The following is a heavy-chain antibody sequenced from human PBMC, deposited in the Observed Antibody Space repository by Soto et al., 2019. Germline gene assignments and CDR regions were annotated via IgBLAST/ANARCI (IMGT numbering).Heavy chain of an antibody. CDR2: ISYDGSNK. CDR3: ARDYEILTGYYFGPGDC. CDR1: GFTFRSYA. D-gene: IGHD3-9*01. V-gene: IGHV3-30-3*01. Sequence: GSLRLSCXASGFTFRSYAMHWVRQAPGKGLEWVAVISYDGSNKYYADSVKGRFTISRDNSKNTLYLEMNSLRAEDTAVYYCARDYEILTGYYFGPGDCWGQGSLVTVSS. J-gene: IGHJ4*02.